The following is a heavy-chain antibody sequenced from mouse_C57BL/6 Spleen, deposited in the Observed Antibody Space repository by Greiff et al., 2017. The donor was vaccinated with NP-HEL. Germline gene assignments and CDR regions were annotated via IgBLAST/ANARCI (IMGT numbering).Heavy chain of an antibody. J-gene: IGHJ1*03. CDR3: AMLYYGSNDGWDFDV. D-gene: IGHD1-1*01. V-gene: IGHV1-26*01. CDR2: FNPNNGGT. Sequence: EVQLQQSGPELVKPGASVKISCKASGYTFTDYYMNWVKPSHGKSLEWIGDFNPNNGGTSYNQKFKGKATLTVDKSSSTAYMGRRSLTSEDSAVYDCAMLYYGSNDGWDFDVWSTVTTVTVAP. CDR1: GYTFTDYY.